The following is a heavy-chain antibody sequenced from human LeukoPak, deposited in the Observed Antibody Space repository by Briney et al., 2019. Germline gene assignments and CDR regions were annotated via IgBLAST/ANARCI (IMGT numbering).Heavy chain of an antibody. Sequence: SVKVSCKASGYTFTSYGISWVRQAPGQGLEWMGGIIPIFGTANYAQKFQGRVTITADESTSTAYMELSSLRSEDTAVYYCASSPQQNCGGDCYSFGIEYYFDYWGQGTLVTVSS. V-gene: IGHV1-69*13. CDR2: IIPIFGTA. CDR1: GYTFTSYG. D-gene: IGHD2-21*02. CDR3: ASSPQQNCGGDCYSFGIEYYFDY. J-gene: IGHJ4*02.